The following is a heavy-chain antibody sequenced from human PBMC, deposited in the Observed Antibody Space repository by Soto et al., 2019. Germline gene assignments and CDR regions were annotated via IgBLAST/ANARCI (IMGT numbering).Heavy chain of an antibody. CDR3: AREEIFGVVIDAFEI. Sequence: EVQLVESGGGLVQPGGSLRLSCAASGFTFSRYWIHWVRQAPGKGLVWVSRINSDGSSTTYADSVKGRFTISRDNAKNTLYLQMISLRAEDTAVYYCAREEIFGVVIDAFEIWGQGTMVTVSS. D-gene: IGHD3-3*01. CDR1: GFTFSRYW. V-gene: IGHV3-74*01. CDR2: INSDGSST. J-gene: IGHJ3*02.